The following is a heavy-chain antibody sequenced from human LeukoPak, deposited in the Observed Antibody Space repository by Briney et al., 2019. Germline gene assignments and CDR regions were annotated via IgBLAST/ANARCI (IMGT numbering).Heavy chain of an antibody. CDR2: IKQDGSEK. V-gene: IGHV3-7*05. J-gene: IGHJ4*02. CDR3: ATLGAYDRFDS. CDR1: GFTFSSYE. D-gene: IGHD5-12*01. Sequence: PGGSLRLSCAASGFTFSSYEMNWVRQAPGKGLEWVANIKQDGSEKLYVDSLKGRFTISRDNAKNSLYLQMNSLRAEDTAVYYCATLGAYDRFDSWGQGTLVTVSS.